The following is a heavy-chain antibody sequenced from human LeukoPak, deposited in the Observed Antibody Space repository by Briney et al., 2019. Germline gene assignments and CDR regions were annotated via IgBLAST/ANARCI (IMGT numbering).Heavy chain of an antibody. Sequence: GGSLRLSCAASGFTISTYWMSWVRQAPGKGLEWVANTNQEGSEKYYVDSVKGRFTISKDNAKNSLYLQMNSLRAEDTAVYYCARDRYGDYGCCRTNDYWGQRTLVTVSS. V-gene: IGHV3-7*01. CDR1: GFTISTYW. D-gene: IGHD4-17*01. J-gene: IGHJ4*02. CDR2: TNQEGSEK. CDR3: ARDRYGDYGCCRTNDY.